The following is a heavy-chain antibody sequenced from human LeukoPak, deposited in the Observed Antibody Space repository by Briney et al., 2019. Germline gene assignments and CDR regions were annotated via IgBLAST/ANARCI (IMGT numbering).Heavy chain of an antibody. J-gene: IGHJ6*03. V-gene: IGHV4-59*01. CDR2: IYYSGST. CDR1: GGSISSYY. Sequence: PSETLSLTCTVSGGSISSYYWSWIRQPPGKGLEWIGYIYYSGSTNYNPSLKSRVTISVDTSKNQFSLKLGSVTAADTAVYYCARKSGYSYGYYYYYYMDVWGKGTTVTVSS. CDR3: ARKSGYSYGYYYYYYMDV. D-gene: IGHD5-18*01.